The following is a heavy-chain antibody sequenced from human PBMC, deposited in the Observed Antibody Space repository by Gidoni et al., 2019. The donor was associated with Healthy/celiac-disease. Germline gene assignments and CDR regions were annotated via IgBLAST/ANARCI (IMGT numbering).Heavy chain of an antibody. CDR3: AKDRLRITGTTGALFDY. Sequence: QVQLVESGGGVVQPGRSMRLSCAASGFTFSSYGKHWVRQAPGKGLEWVAVISYDGSNKYYADSVKGRFTISRDNSKNTLYLQMNSLRAEDTAVYYCAKDRLRITGTTGALFDYWGQGTLVTVSS. J-gene: IGHJ4*02. CDR1: GFTFSSYG. V-gene: IGHV3-30*18. D-gene: IGHD1-7*01. CDR2: ISYDGSNK.